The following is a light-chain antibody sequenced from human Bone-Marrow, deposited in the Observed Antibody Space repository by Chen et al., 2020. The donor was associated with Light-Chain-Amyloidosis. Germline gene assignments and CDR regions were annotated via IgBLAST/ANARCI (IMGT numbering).Light chain of an antibody. CDR2: RDT. J-gene: IGLJ2*01. Sequence: SYELTQPPSVSVSPGQTARITCSGDDLPTKYAYWYQQKQGQAPVLVIHRDTERPSGISERFSGSSSGNTATLTISGVQAEDEADYHCQSADSSGTYEVIFGGGTKLSVL. CDR1: DLPTKY. V-gene: IGLV3-25*03. CDR3: QSADSSGTYEVI.